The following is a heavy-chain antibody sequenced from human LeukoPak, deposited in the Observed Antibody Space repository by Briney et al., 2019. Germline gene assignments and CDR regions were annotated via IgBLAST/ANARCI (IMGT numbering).Heavy chain of an antibody. V-gene: IGHV1-69*13. CDR2: IIPIFGTA. Sequence: RASVKVSCKAPGGTFSSYAISWVRQAPGQGLEWMGGIIPIFGTANYAQKFQGRVTITADESTSTAYMELSSLRSEDTAVYYCARERVGSDFWSGYLGGSAFDIWGQGTMVTVSS. CDR3: ARERVGSDFWSGYLGGSAFDI. D-gene: IGHD3-3*01. CDR1: GGTFSSYA. J-gene: IGHJ3*02.